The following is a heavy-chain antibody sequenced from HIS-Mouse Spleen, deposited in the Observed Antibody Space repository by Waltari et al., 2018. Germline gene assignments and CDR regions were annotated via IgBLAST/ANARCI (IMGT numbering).Heavy chain of an antibody. CDR2: ISSSSSYI. CDR1: GFPFSSYS. V-gene: IGHV3-21*01. D-gene: IGHD1-26*01. CDR3: ARDASGYFDY. Sequence: EVQLVESGGGLVKPGGSLRLSCAASGFPFSSYSLNWVRQAPGQGLEWVSSISSSSSYIYYADSVKGRFTISRDNAKNSLYLQMNSLRAEDTAVYYCARDASGYFDYWGQGTLVTVSS. J-gene: IGHJ4*02.